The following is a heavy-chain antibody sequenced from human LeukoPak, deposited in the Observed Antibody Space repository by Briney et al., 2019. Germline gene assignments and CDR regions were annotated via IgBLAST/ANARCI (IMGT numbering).Heavy chain of an antibody. V-gene: IGHV5-51*01. CDR3: ARSSRCSGYSLDY. Sequence: GESLKISCKGSGYSFTSYWIGWVRQMPGKGLEWMGIIYPGDSDPTYSPSIQGQVTISADKSISTAYLQWSSLKASDTAMYYCARSSRCSGYSLDYWGQGTLVTVSS. CDR2: IYPGDSDP. D-gene: IGHD5-12*01. J-gene: IGHJ4*02. CDR1: GYSFTSYW.